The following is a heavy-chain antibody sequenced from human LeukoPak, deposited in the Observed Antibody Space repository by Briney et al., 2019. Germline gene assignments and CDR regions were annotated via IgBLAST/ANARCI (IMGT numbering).Heavy chain of an antibody. D-gene: IGHD4-17*01. V-gene: IGHV3-33*01. CDR1: GFTFSSYG. CDR3: AREYDYGDYGPGY. Sequence: GGSLRLSCAASGFTFSSYGMHWVRQAPGKGLEWVAVIWYDGSNKYYADSVKGRFTISRDNSKNTLYLQMNSLRAEDTAVYYCAREYDYGDYGPGYWGQGTLVTVSS. J-gene: IGHJ4*02. CDR2: IWYDGSNK.